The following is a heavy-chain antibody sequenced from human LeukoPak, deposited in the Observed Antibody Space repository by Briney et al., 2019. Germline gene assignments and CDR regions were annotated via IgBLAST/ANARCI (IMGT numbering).Heavy chain of an antibody. J-gene: IGHJ4*02. CDR1: GGSFSGYY. D-gene: IGHD2-2*01. CDR3: ARGGVHGRVRYQLLSGGLRY. CDR2: INHSGST. Sequence: PSETLSLTCAVYGGSFSGYYWSWIRQPPGKGLEWIGEINHSGSTNYNPSLKSRVTISVDPSKHLFSVQLRSVPAADTAVYYRARGGVHGRVRYQLLSGGLRYWGQGTLVTVSS. V-gene: IGHV4-34*01.